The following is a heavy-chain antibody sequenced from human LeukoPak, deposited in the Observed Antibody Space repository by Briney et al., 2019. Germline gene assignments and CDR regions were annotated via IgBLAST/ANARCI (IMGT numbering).Heavy chain of an antibody. J-gene: IGHJ4*02. D-gene: IGHD1-1*01. CDR3: AKETDAGFDY. CDR1: GFTFSSYA. Sequence: PGGSLRLSCAASGFTFSSYAMGWVRQAPGKGLEWVSVISGSGGTTYYADSVKGRFSISRDNSKNTLYLQMNSLRAEDTAVYYCAKETDAGFDYWGQGTLVTVSS. V-gene: IGHV3-23*01. CDR2: ISGSGGTT.